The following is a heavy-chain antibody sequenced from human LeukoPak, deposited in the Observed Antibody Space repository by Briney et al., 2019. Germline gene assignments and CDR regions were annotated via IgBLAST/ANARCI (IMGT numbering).Heavy chain of an antibody. CDR1: VITLSNHG. CDR2: ISDSDGRP. CDR3: ARDGGDGITIFGVTNWFDP. V-gene: IGHV3-23*01. J-gene: IGHJ5*02. D-gene: IGHD3-3*01. Sequence: GGSLRLFCAVSVITLSNHGVSWVRQAPGEGLERLTDISDSDGRPNYAHSGKGRFTISRDNPKNTLYLQMNRLRAEDTAVYYCARDGGDGITIFGVTNWFDPWGQGTLVTVSS.